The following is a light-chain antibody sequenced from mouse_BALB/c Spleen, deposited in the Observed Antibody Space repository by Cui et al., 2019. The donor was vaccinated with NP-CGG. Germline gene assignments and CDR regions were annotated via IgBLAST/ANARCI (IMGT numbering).Light chain of an antibody. V-gene: IGLV1*01. J-gene: IGLJ1*01. CDR3: ALWYSNHWV. CDR2: GTN. CDR1: TGAVTTSNY. Sequence: QAVVTQESVRTTSPGETVTLTCRSSTGAVTTSNYANWFQEKPDHLFTGLIGGTNNRAPGVPARFSGSLIGDKAALTITGAQTEDEAIYFCALWYSNHWVFGGGTKLTVL.